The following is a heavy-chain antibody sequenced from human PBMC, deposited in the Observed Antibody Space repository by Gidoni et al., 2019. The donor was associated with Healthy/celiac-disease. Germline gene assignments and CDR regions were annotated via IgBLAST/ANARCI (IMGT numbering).Heavy chain of an antibody. CDR2: IFSNDEK. V-gene: IGHV2-26*01. Sequence: QVTLKESGPVLVKPTETLTLTCTVSGFSLSNARMGVSWIRQPPGKALEWLAHIFSNDEKSYSTSLKSRLTISKDTSKSQVVLTMTNMDPVDTATYYCARSHYDFWSGYPTPHYYYYYMDVWGKGTTVTVSS. J-gene: IGHJ6*03. D-gene: IGHD3-3*01. CDR1: GFSLSNARMG. CDR3: ARSHYDFWSGYPTPHYYYYYMDV.